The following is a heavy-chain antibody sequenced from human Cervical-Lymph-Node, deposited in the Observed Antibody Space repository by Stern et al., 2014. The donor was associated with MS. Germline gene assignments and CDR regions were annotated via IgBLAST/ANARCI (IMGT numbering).Heavy chain of an antibody. CDR2: TRNKANSYTT. CDR3: ALGGLLYFDY. V-gene: IGHV3-72*01. D-gene: IGHD2-21*02. Sequence: EVQLVESGGGLVQPGGSLRLSCAASGFTFSDHYMDWVRQAPGKGLEWVGRTRNKANSYTTEYAASVKGRFNISRDDSKNSLYLQMNSLKTEDTAVYYCALGGLLYFDYWGQGTLVTVSS. J-gene: IGHJ4*02. CDR1: GFTFSDHY.